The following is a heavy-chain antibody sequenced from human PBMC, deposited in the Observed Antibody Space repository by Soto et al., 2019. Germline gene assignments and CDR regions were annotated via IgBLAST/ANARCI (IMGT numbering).Heavy chain of an antibody. CDR3: AKDGNVYSSGWYAPSLAY. Sequence: QVQLVESGGGVVQPGRSLRLSCAASGFTFSSYGMHWVRQAPGKGLEWVAVISYDGSNTYYADSVKGRFTISRDNSKNTLYLQMNSPRGEDTAVYYCAKDGNVYSSGWYAPSLAYWGQGTLVTVSS. CDR1: GFTFSSYG. J-gene: IGHJ4*02. V-gene: IGHV3-30*18. CDR2: ISYDGSNT. D-gene: IGHD6-19*01.